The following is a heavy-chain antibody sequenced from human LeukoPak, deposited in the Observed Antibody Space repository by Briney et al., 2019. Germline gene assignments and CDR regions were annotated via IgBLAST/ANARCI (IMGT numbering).Heavy chain of an antibody. CDR3: ARAVRQRYYYYYYMDV. Sequence: PSETLSLTCAVYGGSFSGYYWSWIRQPPGKGLEWIGEINHRGSTNYNPSLKSRVTISVDTSKNQFSLKLSSVTAADTAVYYCARAVRQRYYYYYYMDVWGKGTTVTVSS. CDR2: INHRGST. CDR1: GGSFSGYY. J-gene: IGHJ6*03. D-gene: IGHD4-11*01. V-gene: IGHV4-34*01.